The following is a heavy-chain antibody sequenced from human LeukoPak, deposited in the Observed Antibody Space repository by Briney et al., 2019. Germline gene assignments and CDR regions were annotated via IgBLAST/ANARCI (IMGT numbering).Heavy chain of an antibody. CDR2: INHSGST. Sequence: SETLSLTCTVSGGSISSYYWSWIRQPPGKGLEWIGEINHSGSTNYNPSLKSRVTISLDTSKNQFSLKLSSVTAADTAVYFCARARYYYDSSGSTEQDAFDIWGQGTMVTVSS. CDR3: ARARYYYDSSGSTEQDAFDI. D-gene: IGHD3-22*01. J-gene: IGHJ3*02. CDR1: GGSISSYY. V-gene: IGHV4-34*01.